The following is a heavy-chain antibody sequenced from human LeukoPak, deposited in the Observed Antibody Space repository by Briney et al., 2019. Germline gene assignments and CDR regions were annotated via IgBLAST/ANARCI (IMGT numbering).Heavy chain of an antibody. D-gene: IGHD5-18*01. CDR2: IYYSGTT. J-gene: IGHJ3*02. Sequence: SETLSLTCTVSGGSISSSSHYWGWIRQPPGKGLEWTASIYYSGTTYYNPSLKSRVTISVDTSKNQFSLKLSSVTAADTGVYYCARRTTITANGAFDIWGQGTMVTVSS. CDR3: ARRTTITANGAFDI. V-gene: IGHV4-39*07. CDR1: GGSISSSSHY.